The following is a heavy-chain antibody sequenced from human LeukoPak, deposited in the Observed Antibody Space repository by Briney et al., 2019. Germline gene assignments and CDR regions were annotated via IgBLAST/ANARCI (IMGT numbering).Heavy chain of an antibody. CDR1: GDSISTSNSY. Sequence: PSETLSLTCAVSGDSISTSNSYWGWIRRPPGKGLEWVGSIYYSGSTYYNPSLRSRITISVDTSKNQFSLRLSSVTAADTAVYYCAPYLRGLSGFDPWGQGTLVTVSS. CDR3: APYLRGLSGFDP. D-gene: IGHD3/OR15-3a*01. J-gene: IGHJ5*02. V-gene: IGHV4-39*07. CDR2: IYYSGST.